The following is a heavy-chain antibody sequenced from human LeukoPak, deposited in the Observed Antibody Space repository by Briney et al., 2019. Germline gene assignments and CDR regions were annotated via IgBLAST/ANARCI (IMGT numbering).Heavy chain of an antibody. J-gene: IGHJ4*02. CDR2: IRAYNGNT. D-gene: IGHD1-26*01. Sequence: ASVKVSCKASGGTFSSYAISWVRQAPGQGLEWRGWIRAYNGNTNYAQRLQGRVTMTTDTSTSTAYMELRSLRSDDTAVYYCARIGGSYRYFDYWGQGTLVTVSS. CDR1: GGTFSSYA. CDR3: ARIGGSYRYFDY. V-gene: IGHV1-18*01.